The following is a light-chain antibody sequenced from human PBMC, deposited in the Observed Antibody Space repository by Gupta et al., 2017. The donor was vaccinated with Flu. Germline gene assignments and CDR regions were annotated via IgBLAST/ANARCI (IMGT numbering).Light chain of an antibody. CDR3: CSDTSSYTLV. CDR1: SIDVGGYNY. Sequence: SCTGTSIDVGGYNYVSWYQHHPGKAPKLIIYDVSERPSGVPDRFAGSKSGNTASLTISGLQAEDEGDYYCCSDTSSYTLVFGGGTKLTVL. V-gene: IGLV2-11*01. CDR2: DVS. J-gene: IGLJ3*02.